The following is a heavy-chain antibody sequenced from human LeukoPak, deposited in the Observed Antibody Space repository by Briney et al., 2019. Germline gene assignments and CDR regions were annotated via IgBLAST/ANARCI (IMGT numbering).Heavy chain of an antibody. CDR3: ARGRGEVVVVPAAMGTRPTYYFDY. J-gene: IGHJ4*02. CDR2: INHSGST. D-gene: IGHD2-2*01. CDR1: GGSFSGYY. V-gene: IGHV4-34*01. Sequence: SETLSLTCAVYGGSFSGYYWSWIRPPPGKGLEWIGEINHSGSTNYNPSLKSRVTISVDTSKNQFSLKLSSVTAADTAVYYCARGRGEVVVVPAAMGTRPTYYFDYWGQGTLVTVSS.